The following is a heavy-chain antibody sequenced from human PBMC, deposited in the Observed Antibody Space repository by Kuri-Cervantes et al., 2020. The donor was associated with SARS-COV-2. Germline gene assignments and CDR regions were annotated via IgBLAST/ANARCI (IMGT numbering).Heavy chain of an antibody. Sequence: GSLRLSCAVYGGSFSGYYWSWIRQPPGKGLEWIGEINHSRSTNYNPSLKSRVTISVDTSKNQFSLKLSSVTAADTAVYYCARMVGVGYSYGYPFDYWGQGTLVTVSS. CDR2: INHSRST. V-gene: IGHV4-34*01. D-gene: IGHD5-18*01. CDR1: GGSFSGYY. J-gene: IGHJ4*02. CDR3: ARMVGVGYSYGYPFDY.